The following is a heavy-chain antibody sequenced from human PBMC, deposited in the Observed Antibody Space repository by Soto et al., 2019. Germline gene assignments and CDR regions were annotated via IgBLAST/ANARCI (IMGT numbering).Heavy chain of an antibody. J-gene: IGHJ4*02. CDR1: GFTFSNYW. D-gene: IGHD2-15*01. CDR3: AREGFCSGGSCHSGLNY. CDR2: IKQDGSEK. Sequence: EVQLVESGGGLVQPGGSLRLSCAASGFTFSNYWMSWVRQAPGKGLEWVANIKQDGSEKYYVDSVKGRFTISRDNAKNSLYLQMNSLRAEDTAVYYCAREGFCSGGSCHSGLNYWGQGTLVTVSS. V-gene: IGHV3-7*01.